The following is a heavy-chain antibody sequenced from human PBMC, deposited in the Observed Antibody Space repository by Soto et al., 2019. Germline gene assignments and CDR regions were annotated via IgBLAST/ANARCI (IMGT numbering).Heavy chain of an antibody. D-gene: IGHD1-26*01. J-gene: IGHJ4*02. Sequence: SESRCLTWTVSGGCTSRYYGSVGRQPPGKRLEWMGHIYDSGTANYNPSLKSRVTISVDTSKNQFSLTLSSVTAADTAMSYCYGSGGNWGQGPLVTVS. CDR1: GGCTSRYY. V-gene: IGHV4-59*01. CDR3: YGSGGN. CDR2: IYDSGTA.